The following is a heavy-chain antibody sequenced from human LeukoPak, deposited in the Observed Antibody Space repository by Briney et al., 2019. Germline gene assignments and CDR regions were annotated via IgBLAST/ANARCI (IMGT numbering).Heavy chain of an antibody. CDR2: ISHDGSNK. D-gene: IGHD4-17*01. CDR1: GFTFSSYG. Sequence: PGGSLRLSCAASGFTFSSYGMHWVRQAPGKGLEWVAVISHDGSNKYYADSAKGRFTISRDNSKNTLYLQMNSLRAEDTAVYYCAKDRFTVTHGYYCYGMDVWGQGTTVTVSS. J-gene: IGHJ6*02. V-gene: IGHV3-30*18. CDR3: AKDRFTVTHGYYCYGMDV.